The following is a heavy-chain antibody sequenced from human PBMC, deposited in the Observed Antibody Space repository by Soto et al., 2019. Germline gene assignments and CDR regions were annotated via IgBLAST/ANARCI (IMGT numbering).Heavy chain of an antibody. J-gene: IGHJ5*02. CDR1: GYSISSGYY. V-gene: IGHV4-38-2*01. D-gene: IGHD2-8*01. CDR3: ARQGGVLMVYAIEGNWFDP. Sequence: PSETLSLTCAVSGYSISSGYYWGWIRQPPGKGLEWIGSIYHSGGTYYNPSLKSRVTISVDTSKNQFSLKLSSVTAADTAVYYCARQGGVLMVYAIEGNWFDPWGQGTLVTVSS. CDR2: IYHSGGT.